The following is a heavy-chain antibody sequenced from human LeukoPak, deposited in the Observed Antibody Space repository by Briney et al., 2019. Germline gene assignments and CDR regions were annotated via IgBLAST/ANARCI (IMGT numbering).Heavy chain of an antibody. J-gene: IGHJ5*02. CDR2: IYYSGST. D-gene: IGHD4-17*01. CDR3: AREALRPSRWFDP. Sequence: SQTLSLTCTVSGGSISSGDYYWSWIRQPPGKGLEWIGYIYYSGSTYYNPSLKSRVTISVDTSNNQFSLKLSSVTAADSAVYYCAREALRPSRWFDPWGQGTLVTVSS. CDR1: GGSISSGDYY. V-gene: IGHV4-30-4*01.